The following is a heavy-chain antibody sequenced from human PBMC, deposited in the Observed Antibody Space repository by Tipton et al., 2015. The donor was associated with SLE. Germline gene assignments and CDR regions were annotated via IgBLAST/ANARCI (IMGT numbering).Heavy chain of an antibody. D-gene: IGHD3-22*01. Sequence: GLVKPSQTLSLTCTVSGGSISSGSYYWSWIRQPPGKGLEWIGYIYATGNTDYNPSHKRRVPISVATSKNQFSLKLSFVTAADTAVYYCARLSDYDSGGYYPWYFDYWGQGTLVTVSS. CDR2: IYATGNT. CDR1: GGSISSGSYY. CDR3: ARLSDYDSGGYYPWYFDY. J-gene: IGHJ4*02. V-gene: IGHV4-61*01.